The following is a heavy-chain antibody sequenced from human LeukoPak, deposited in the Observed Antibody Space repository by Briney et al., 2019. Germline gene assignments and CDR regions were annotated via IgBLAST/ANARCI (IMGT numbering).Heavy chain of an antibody. CDR1: GYTFTGYY. J-gene: IGHJ4*02. CDR3: ARDYYDSSGYYYSF. CDR2: INPNSGGT. D-gene: IGHD3-22*01. V-gene: IGHV1-2*02. Sequence: GSSVKVSCKASGYTFTGYYMHWVRQAPGQGLEWMGWINPNSGGTNYAQKFQGRVTMTRDTSISTAYMELSRLRSDDTAVYYCARDYYDSSGYYYSFWGQGTLVTVSS.